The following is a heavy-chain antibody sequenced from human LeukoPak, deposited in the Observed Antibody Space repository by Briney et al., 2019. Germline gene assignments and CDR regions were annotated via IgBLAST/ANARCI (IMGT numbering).Heavy chain of an antibody. CDR1: GGSFSGYY. CDR2: INHSGST. Sequence: SETLSLTCAVYGGSFSGYYWSWIRQPPGKGLEWIGEINHSGSTNYNPSLKSRVTISVDTSKHQFSLKLSSVTAADTAVYYCARGGPYYDILTGYYSYKPRLTRFDYWGQGTLVTVSS. CDR3: ARGGPYYDILTGYYSYKPRLTRFDY. D-gene: IGHD3-9*01. J-gene: IGHJ4*02. V-gene: IGHV4-34*01.